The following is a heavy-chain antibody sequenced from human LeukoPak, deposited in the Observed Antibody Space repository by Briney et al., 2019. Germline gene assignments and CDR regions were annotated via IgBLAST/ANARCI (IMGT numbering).Heavy chain of an antibody. V-gene: IGHV3-74*01. D-gene: IGHD3-22*01. J-gene: IGHJ4*02. CDR1: GFTFSSYW. CDR3: ARASYYYDSSGYYHVGPLVPFDC. CDR2: INSDGSST. Sequence: HTGGSLRLSCAASGFTFSSYWMHWVRQAPGKGLVWVSRINSDGSSTNYADSVRGRFTISRDSAKNTLYLQMNSLRAEDTAVYYCARASYYYDSSGYYHVGPLVPFDCWGQGTLVTVSS.